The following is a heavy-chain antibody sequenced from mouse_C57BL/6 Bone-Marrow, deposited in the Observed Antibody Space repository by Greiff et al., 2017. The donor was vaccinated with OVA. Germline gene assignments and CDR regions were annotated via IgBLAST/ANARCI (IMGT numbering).Heavy chain of an antibody. Sequence: QVQLQQPGAELVKPGASVKLSCKASGYTFTSYWMQWVKQRPGQGLEWIGEIDPSDSYTNYNQKFKGKATLTVDTSSSTAYMQLSSLTSADSAVYYCASRNYYGSSSWFAYWGQGTLVTVSA. CDR1: GYTFTSYW. CDR2: IDPSDSYT. CDR3: ASRNYYGSSSWFAY. J-gene: IGHJ3*01. D-gene: IGHD1-1*01. V-gene: IGHV1-50*01.